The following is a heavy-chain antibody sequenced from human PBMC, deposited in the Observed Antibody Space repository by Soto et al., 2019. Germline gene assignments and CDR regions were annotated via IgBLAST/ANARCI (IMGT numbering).Heavy chain of an antibody. CDR1: GGSFSGYY. CDR2: INHSGST. CDR3: ARGVPYCSITSCDILKIRYYYYGMDV. J-gene: IGHJ6*02. D-gene: IGHD2-2*02. Sequence: SETLSLTCAVYGGSFSGYYWSWIRQPPGKGLEWIGEINHSGSTNYNPSLKSRVTISVDTSKNQFSLKLSSVTAADTAVYYCARGVPYCSITSCDILKIRYYYYGMDVWGQGTTVTVSS. V-gene: IGHV4-34*01.